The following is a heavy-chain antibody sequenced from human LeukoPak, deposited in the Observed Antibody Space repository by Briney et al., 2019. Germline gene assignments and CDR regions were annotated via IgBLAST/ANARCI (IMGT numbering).Heavy chain of an antibody. CDR2: IYYGGST. J-gene: IGHJ4*02. D-gene: IGHD6-19*01. Sequence: SETLSLTCTVSGGSISSYYWSWIRQPPGKGLEWIGYIYYGGSTNYNPSLKSRVTISVDTSKNQFSLKLSSVTAADTAVYYCARHGGSSGWYHYFDYWGQGTLVTVSS. V-gene: IGHV4-59*08. CDR1: GGSISSYY. CDR3: ARHGGSSGWYHYFDY.